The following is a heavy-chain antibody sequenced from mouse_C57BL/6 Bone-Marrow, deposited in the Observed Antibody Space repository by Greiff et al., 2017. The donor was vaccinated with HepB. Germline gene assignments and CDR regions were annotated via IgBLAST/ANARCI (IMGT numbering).Heavy chain of an antibody. D-gene: IGHD1-1*01. Sequence: QVQLQQPGAELVKPGASVKMSCKASGYTFTSYWITWVKQRPGQGLEWIGDIYPGSGSTNYNEKFKSKATLTVDTSSSTAYMQLSSLTSEDSAVYYCAREGFYYDSSYGYWYFDVWGTGTTVTVSS. CDR3: AREGFYYDSSYGYWYFDV. V-gene: IGHV1-55*01. CDR2: IYPGSGST. CDR1: GYTFTSYW. J-gene: IGHJ1*03.